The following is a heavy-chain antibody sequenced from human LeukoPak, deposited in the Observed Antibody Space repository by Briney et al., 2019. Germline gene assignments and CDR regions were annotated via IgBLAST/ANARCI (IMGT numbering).Heavy chain of an antibody. D-gene: IGHD5-12*01. Sequence: SGGSLSLSCAASGFTFSSYEMNWVRQAPGKGLEWVLYISSSGSTIYYADSVKGRFTISRDNSKNRLYLQMNSLRAEDTAVYYCAKTRVDIVATIDAFDIWGQGTMVTVSS. CDR3: AKTRVDIVATIDAFDI. V-gene: IGHV3-48*03. J-gene: IGHJ3*02. CDR1: GFTFSSYE. CDR2: ISSSGSTI.